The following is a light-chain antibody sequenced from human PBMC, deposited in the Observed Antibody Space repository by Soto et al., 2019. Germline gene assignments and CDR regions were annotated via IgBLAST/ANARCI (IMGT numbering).Light chain of an antibody. CDR1: SSDVGGYNY. CDR2: DVS. J-gene: IGLJ2*01. Sequence: QSALTQPASVSGSPGQSITLSCTGTSSDVGGYNYVSWYQQHPGKAPKLMIYDVSNRPSGVSNRFSGSKSGNTASLTISGLQAEDEADYYCSSYTSSSTVVFGGGTKRTVL. V-gene: IGLV2-14*01. CDR3: SSYTSSSTVV.